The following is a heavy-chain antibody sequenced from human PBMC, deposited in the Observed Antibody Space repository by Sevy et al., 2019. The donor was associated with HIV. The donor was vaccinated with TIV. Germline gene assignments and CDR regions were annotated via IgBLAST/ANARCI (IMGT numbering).Heavy chain of an antibody. V-gene: IGHV3-30-3*01. Sequence: GGSLRLSCAASGFTFSSYAMHWVRQAPGKGLEWVAVISYDGSNKYYADSVKGRFTISRDNSKNTLYLQMNSLRAEDTAVYYCARGLPRYCSGGSCYGMDVWCQGTTVTVSS. D-gene: IGHD2-15*01. CDR1: GFTFSSYA. J-gene: IGHJ6*02. CDR2: ISYDGSNK. CDR3: ARGLPRYCSGGSCYGMDV.